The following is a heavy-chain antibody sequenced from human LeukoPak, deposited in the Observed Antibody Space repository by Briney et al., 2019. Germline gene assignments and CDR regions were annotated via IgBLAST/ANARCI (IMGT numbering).Heavy chain of an antibody. Sequence: SETLSLTCTVSGGSISSYYWSWIRQPPGKGLEWIGYIYYSGSTNYIPSLKSRVTISVDTSKNQFSLKLSSVTAADTAVYYCAREGDSSGYRLGYFDYWGQGTLVTVSS. V-gene: IGHV4-59*12. J-gene: IGHJ4*02. CDR1: GGSISSYY. CDR3: AREGDSSGYRLGYFDY. D-gene: IGHD3-22*01. CDR2: IYYSGST.